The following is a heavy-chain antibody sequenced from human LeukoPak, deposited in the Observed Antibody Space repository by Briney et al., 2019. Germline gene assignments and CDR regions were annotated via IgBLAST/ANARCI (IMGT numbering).Heavy chain of an antibody. D-gene: IGHD2-15*01. CDR2: IYYSGST. J-gene: IGHJ4*02. CDR1: GGSVSSGSYY. V-gene: IGHV4-61*01. CDR3: ARERPSELGGGAETLADY. Sequence: KTSETLSLTCTVSGGSVSSGSYYWSWIRQPPGKGLEWIGYIYYSGSTNYNPSLKSRVTISVDTSKNQFSLKLSSVTAADTAVYYCARERPSELGGGAETLADYWGQGTLVTVSS.